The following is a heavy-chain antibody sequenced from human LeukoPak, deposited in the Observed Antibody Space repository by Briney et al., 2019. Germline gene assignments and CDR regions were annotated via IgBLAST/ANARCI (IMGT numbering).Heavy chain of an antibody. V-gene: IGHV1-2*02. CDR3: AKARSSWYFGWFDP. D-gene: IGHD6-13*01. CDR2: TNPNSGGT. Sequence: GASVKVSCKASGYTFTGYYMHWVRQAPGQGLEWMGWTNPNSGGTNYAQKFQGRVTMTRDTSISTAYMELSRLRSDDTAVYYCAKARSSWYFGWFDPWGQGTLVTVSS. J-gene: IGHJ5*02. CDR1: GYTFTGYY.